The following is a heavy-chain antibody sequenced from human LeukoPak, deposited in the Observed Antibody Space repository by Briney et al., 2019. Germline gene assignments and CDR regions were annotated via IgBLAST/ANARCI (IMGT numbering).Heavy chain of an antibody. V-gene: IGHV4-34*01. CDR2: INHSGST. J-gene: IGHJ3*02. CDR1: GGPFSRYY. Sequence: SETLSLPCAVYGGPFSRYYWSWIRQPPGKGLEWIGEINHSGSTNYNPSLQSRGTISVDTSKNQISLNLSTVPAADPAGRLCARITWYSSSWYRGRAFDIWGQGTMVTVSS. D-gene: IGHD6-13*01. CDR3: ARITWYSSSWYRGRAFDI.